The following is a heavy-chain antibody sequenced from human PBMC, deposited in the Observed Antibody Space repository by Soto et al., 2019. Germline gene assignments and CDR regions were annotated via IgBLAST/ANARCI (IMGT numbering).Heavy chain of an antibody. V-gene: IGHV2-26*01. CDR1: GLSITDSEMG. Sequence: QVTLKESGPVLVKPTGTLPVRCTASGLSITDSEMGVSWIRQPPGQPLEWLAHIDSSCEQSYRTFLKTRLAISKDTSKIQIDLTMTNMDPAAASTYYCVRIHLAVALSPWFYPWGPGIPVTVSS. CDR3: VRIHLAVALSPWFYP. CDR2: IDSSCEQ. J-gene: IGHJ5*02.